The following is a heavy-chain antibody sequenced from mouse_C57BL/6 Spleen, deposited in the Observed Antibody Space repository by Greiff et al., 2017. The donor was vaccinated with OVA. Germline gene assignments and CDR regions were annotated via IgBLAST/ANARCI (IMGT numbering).Heavy chain of an antibody. V-gene: IGHV5-15*01. J-gene: IGHJ1*03. CDR1: GFTFSDYG. Sequence: EVHLVESGGGLVQPGGSLKLSCAASGFTFSDYGMAWVRQAPRKGPEWVAFISNLAYSIYYADTVTGRFTISRENAKNTLYLERSSLRSEDTAMYYCARHMGYFDVWGTGTTVTVSS. D-gene: IGHD1-1*02. CDR2: ISNLAYSI. CDR3: ARHMGYFDV.